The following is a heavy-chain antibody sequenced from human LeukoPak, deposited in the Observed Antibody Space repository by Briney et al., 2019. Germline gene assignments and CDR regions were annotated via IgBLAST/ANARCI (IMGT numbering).Heavy chain of an antibody. CDR2: IYTSGST. V-gene: IGHV4-4*07. Sequence: SETLSLTCTVSGGSISSYYWSWIRQPAGKGLEWIGRIYTSGSTNYNPSLKSRVTMSIDTSKNQFSLKLSSVTAADTAVYYCASPRDGYNTFDYWGQGTLVTVSS. J-gene: IGHJ4*02. CDR1: GGSISSYY. CDR3: ASPRDGYNTFDY. D-gene: IGHD5-24*01.